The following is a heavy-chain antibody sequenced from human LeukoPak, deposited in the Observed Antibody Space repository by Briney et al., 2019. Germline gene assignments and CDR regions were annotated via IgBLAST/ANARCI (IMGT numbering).Heavy chain of an antibody. J-gene: IGHJ6*03. V-gene: IGHV3-30*04. CDR3: ARGRQWLVPTPVYYYMDV. D-gene: IGHD6-19*01. CDR2: ISYDGSNK. Sequence: GGSLRLSCAASGFTFSSYAMRWVRQAPGKGLEWVAVISYDGSNKYYADSVKGRFTISRDNSKNTLYLQMNSLRAEDTAVYYCARGRQWLVPTPVYYYMDVWGKGTTVTVSS. CDR1: GFTFSSYA.